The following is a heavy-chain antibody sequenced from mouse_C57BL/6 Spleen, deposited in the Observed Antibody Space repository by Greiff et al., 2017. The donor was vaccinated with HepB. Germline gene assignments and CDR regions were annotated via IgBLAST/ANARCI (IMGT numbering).Heavy chain of an antibody. CDR3: ARGGLLRWFDY. D-gene: IGHD1-1*01. CDR1: GYTFTSYW. CDR2: IDPSDSYT. Sequence: VQLQQPGAELVMPGASVKLSCKASGYTFTSYWMHWVKQRPGQGLEWIGEIDPSDSYTNYNQKFKGKSTLTVDESSSTAYMPLSSLTSEDSAVYYCARGGLLRWFDYWGQGTTLTVSS. V-gene: IGHV1-69*01. J-gene: IGHJ2*01.